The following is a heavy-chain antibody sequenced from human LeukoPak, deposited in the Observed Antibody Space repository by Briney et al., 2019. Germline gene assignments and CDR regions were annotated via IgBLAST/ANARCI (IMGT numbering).Heavy chain of an antibody. V-gene: IGHV4-59*01. D-gene: IGHD3-22*01. CDR2: VYYSGST. J-gene: IGHJ4*02. CDR1: GGFITAYY. Sequence: SETLSLTCTVSGGFITAYYWSWIRQPPGKGLEWIGYVYYSGSTEYNPSLRSRVTISLDMSKHQFSLNLTSVTAADTAVYYCARSTVGGYYTFDYWGQGTLVTVSS. CDR3: ARSTVGGYYTFDY.